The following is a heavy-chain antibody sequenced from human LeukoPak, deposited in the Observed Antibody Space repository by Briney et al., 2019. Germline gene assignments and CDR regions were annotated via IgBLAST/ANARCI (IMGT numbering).Heavy chain of an antibody. CDR3: ARDPYNNFFGAFDI. V-gene: IGHV3-66*01. CDR1: GFTVSSNY. CDR2: IYSGGST. J-gene: IGHJ3*02. Sequence: GGSLRLSCEASGFTVSSNYMNWVRQAPGKGLEWVSVIYSGGSTYYADSVKGRFTISRDNSKNTLYLQMNSLRAEDTAVYYCARDPYNNFFGAFDIWGQGTMVTVSS. D-gene: IGHD1-1*01.